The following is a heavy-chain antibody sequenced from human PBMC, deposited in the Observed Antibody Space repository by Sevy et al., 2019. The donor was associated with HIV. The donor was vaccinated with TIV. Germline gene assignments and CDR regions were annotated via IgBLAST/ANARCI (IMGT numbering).Heavy chain of an antibody. J-gene: IGHJ6*02. CDR1: GFTFSSYS. V-gene: IGHV3-48*02. Sequence: GESLKISCAASGFTFSSYSMNWVRQAPGKGLEWVSYISSSTIYYADSVKGRFTISRDNAKNSLYLQMNSLRDEDTAVYYCARDSYGSGSYNFHYYYYYGMDVWGQGTTVTVSS. D-gene: IGHD3-10*01. CDR2: ISSSTI. CDR3: ARDSYGSGSYNFHYYYYYGMDV.